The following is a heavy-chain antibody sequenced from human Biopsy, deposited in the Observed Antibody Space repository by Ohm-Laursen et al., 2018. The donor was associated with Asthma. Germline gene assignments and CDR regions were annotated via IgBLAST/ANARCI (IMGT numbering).Heavy chain of an antibody. Sequence: SETLSLTCSLSSGSGGYMRRGNYYWGWIHQPPGKGLEWIGSIYYSGTTYYNPSLERRVTVSADTTKKQFSLKLTSVTAADTAVYYCVRGSSSWHHGPFHYYYGLDVWGQGTTATVSS. D-gene: IGHD6-13*01. J-gene: IGHJ6*02. V-gene: IGHV4-39*01. CDR1: SGSGGYMRRGNYY. CDR2: IYYSGTT. CDR3: VRGSSSWHHGPFHYYYGLDV.